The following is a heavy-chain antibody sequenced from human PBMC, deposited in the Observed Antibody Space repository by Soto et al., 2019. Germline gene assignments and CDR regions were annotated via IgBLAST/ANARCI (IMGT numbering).Heavy chain of an antibody. J-gene: IGHJ4*02. CDR2: IYYSGST. CDR1: GGFISRYY. Sequence: PPEKLSDTYTGSGGFISRYYWSGFRQPPGKGLEWIGYIYYSGSTNYNPSLKSRVTISVDTSKNQFSLKMSSVTAADTAVYYVSRALILTCYNDYWAQATLV. CDR3: SRALILTCYNDY. V-gene: IGHV4-59*01. D-gene: IGHD2-15*01.